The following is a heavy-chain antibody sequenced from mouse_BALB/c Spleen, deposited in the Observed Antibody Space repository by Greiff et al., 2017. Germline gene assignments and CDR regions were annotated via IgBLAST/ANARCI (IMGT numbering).Heavy chain of an antibody. D-gene: IGHD1-1*01. J-gene: IGHJ1*01. V-gene: IGHV5-6-5*01. CDR1: GFTFSSYA. Sequence: EVQGVESGGGLVKPGGSLKLSCAASGFTFSSYAMSWVRQTPEKRLEWVASISSGGSTYYPDSVKGRFTISRDNARNILYLQMSSLRSEDTAMYYCARRGIYGSPYWYFDVWGAGTTVTVSS. CDR2: ISSGGST. CDR3: ARRGIYGSPYWYFDV.